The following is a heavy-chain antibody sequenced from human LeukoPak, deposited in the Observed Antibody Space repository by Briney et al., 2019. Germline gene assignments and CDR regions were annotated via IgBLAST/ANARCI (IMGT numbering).Heavy chain of an antibody. J-gene: IGHJ3*02. D-gene: IGHD5-18*01. CDR2: ITPILGIA. Sequence: SVKVSCKASGGTFSSYAISWVRQAPGQGLEWMGRITPILGIANYAQKFQGRVTITADKPTSTAYMELSSLRSEDTAVYYCARRGYSYGSEFAFDIWGQGTMVTVSS. CDR1: GGTFSSYA. V-gene: IGHV1-69*04. CDR3: ARRGYSYGSEFAFDI.